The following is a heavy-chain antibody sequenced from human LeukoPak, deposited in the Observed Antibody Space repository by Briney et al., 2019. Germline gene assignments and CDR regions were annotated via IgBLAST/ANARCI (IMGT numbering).Heavy chain of an antibody. D-gene: IGHD2-2*01. V-gene: IGHV3-7*01. CDR2: INKDGSEK. CDR3: ARDGCSSTSCANRPNYFDY. CDR1: RFTFSSYW. Sequence: PGGSLRLSCAASRFTFSSYWMSWVRQAPGKGLEWVANINKDGSEKYYVDSVKGRFTISRDNAKNSLYLQMNSLRVEDTAVYYCARDGCSSTSCANRPNYFDYWGQGTLVTVSS. J-gene: IGHJ4*02.